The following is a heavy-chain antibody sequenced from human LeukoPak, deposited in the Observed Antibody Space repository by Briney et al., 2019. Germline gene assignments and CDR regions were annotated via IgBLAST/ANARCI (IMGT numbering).Heavy chain of an antibody. Sequence: PSETLSLTCTVSGGSISSSSYYWGWIRQPPGKGLEWIGSIYYSGSTYYNPSLKSRVTISVDTSKNQFSLKLSSVTAADTAVYYCARVVETDWLDPWGQGTLVTVSS. CDR1: GGSISSSSYY. CDR2: IYYSGST. D-gene: IGHD5-24*01. V-gene: IGHV4-39*07. CDR3: ARVVETDWLDP. J-gene: IGHJ5*02.